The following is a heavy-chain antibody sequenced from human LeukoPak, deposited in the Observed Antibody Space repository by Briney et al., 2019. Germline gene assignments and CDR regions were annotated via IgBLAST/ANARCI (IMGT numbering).Heavy chain of an antibody. D-gene: IGHD2-2*03. CDR1: GFTFSSYW. J-gene: IGHJ4*02. Sequence: HPGGSLRLSCAASGFTFSSYWMSWVRQAPGKGLEWVANIKQDGSEKYYVDSVKGRFTISRDNAKNSLYLQMNSLRAEDTAVYYCARDQLSGQAPHGYCSSTSCYHPVDYWGQGTLVTVSS. CDR2: IKQDGSEK. CDR3: ARDQLSGQAPHGYCSSTSCYHPVDY. V-gene: IGHV3-7*01.